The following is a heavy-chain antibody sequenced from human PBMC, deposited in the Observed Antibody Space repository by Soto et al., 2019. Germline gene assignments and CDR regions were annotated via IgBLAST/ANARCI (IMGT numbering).Heavy chain of an antibody. CDR2: ISSSGSTI. CDR3: ARTDIVVVTEGLDY. D-gene: IGHD2-21*02. CDR1: GFTFSSYE. Sequence: EVQLVESGGGLVQPGGSLRLSCAASGFTFSSYEMNWVGQAQGKGREWVSYISSSGSTIYYADSVKGRFTISRDNAKNSLYLQMNSLRAEDTAVYYCARTDIVVVTEGLDYWGQGTLVTVSS. J-gene: IGHJ4*02. V-gene: IGHV3-48*03.